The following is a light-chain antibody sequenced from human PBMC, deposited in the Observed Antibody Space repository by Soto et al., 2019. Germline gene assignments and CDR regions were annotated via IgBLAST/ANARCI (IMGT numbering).Light chain of an antibody. Sequence: EIVMTQSPATLSVPPGERATLSCRASQSVSSNLAWYQQKPGQAPRLLIYGASTRATGIPARFTGSGSGTEFTLTISSLQSEDFAVYYWQQYNNWPPGGTFGQGTKVEIK. V-gene: IGKV3-15*01. CDR1: QSVSSN. CDR2: GAS. CDR3: QQYNNWPPGGT. J-gene: IGKJ1*01.